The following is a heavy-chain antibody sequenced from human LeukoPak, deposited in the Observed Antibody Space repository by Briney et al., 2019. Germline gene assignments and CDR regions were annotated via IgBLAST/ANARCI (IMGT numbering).Heavy chain of an antibody. D-gene: IGHD6-13*01. CDR2: IYTSGST. CDR3: ARGPTVSYSSSPDP. V-gene: IGHV4-4*07. Sequence: PSETLSLTCTVSGGSISSYYWSWIRQPAGKGLEWIGRIYTSGSTNYNPSLKSRVTISVDTSKNQFSLKLSSVTAADTAVYYCARGPTVSYSSSPDPWGQGTLVTVSS. CDR1: GGSISSYY. J-gene: IGHJ5*02.